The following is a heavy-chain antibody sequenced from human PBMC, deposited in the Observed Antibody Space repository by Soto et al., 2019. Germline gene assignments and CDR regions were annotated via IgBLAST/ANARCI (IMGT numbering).Heavy chain of an antibody. CDR3: AREVLAEAGTANWFDP. CDR1: GGSISSGDYY. J-gene: IGHJ5*02. Sequence: QVQLQESGPGLVKPSQTLSLTCTVSGGSISSGDYYWSWIRQPPGKGLEWIGYIYYSGSTYYNPSLKRRVTISXXTXKXXLSLKLSSVTAAHTAVYYCAREVLAEAGTANWFDPWGQGTLVTVSS. D-gene: IGHD6-19*01. V-gene: IGHV4-30-4*01. CDR2: IYYSGST.